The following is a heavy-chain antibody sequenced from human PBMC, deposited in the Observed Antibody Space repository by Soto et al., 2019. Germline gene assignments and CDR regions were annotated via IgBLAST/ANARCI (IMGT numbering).Heavy chain of an antibody. J-gene: IGHJ4*02. CDR3: ARDKITGLFEY. CDR2: IYHSGST. V-gene: IGHV4-4*02. D-gene: IGHD2-8*02. Sequence: SETLSLTCTVSGGSLSSSDLWSWVRPPPGKGLEWIGEIYHSGSTNYNPSLKSRVTISVDTSKNQFSLKLTSVTAADTAVYYCARDKITGLFEYRGQGTLGTVSS. CDR1: GGSLSSSDL.